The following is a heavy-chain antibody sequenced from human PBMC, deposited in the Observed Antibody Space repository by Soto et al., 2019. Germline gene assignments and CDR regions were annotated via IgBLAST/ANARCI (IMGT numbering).Heavy chain of an antibody. Sequence: ASVKVSCKTSGYIFTSYGISWARQAPGQGLEWMGWISAYNGNTNYAQKLQGRVTMTTDTSTSTAYLELRSLRSDDTAVYYCARDQDYYASSGYYVNWGQGTLVTVSS. J-gene: IGHJ4*02. CDR3: ARDQDYYASSGYYVN. CDR1: GYIFTSYG. CDR2: ISAYNGNT. V-gene: IGHV1-18*04. D-gene: IGHD3-22*01.